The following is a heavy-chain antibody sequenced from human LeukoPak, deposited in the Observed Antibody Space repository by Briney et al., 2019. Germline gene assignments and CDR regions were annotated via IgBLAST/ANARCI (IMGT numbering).Heavy chain of an antibody. D-gene: IGHD4-17*01. CDR3: ARSSTVPNPDY. CDR1: GFTFSSYS. J-gene: IGHJ4*02. Sequence: GGSLRLSYAASGFTFSSYSMNWVRQAPGKGLEWVSSISSSSSYIYYADSVKGRFTISRDNAKNSLYLQMNSLRAEDTAVYYCARSSTVPNPDYWGQGTLVTVSS. V-gene: IGHV3-21*01. CDR2: ISSSSSYI.